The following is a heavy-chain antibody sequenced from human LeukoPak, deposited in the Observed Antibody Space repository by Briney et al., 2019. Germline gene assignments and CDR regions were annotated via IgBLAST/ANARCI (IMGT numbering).Heavy chain of an antibody. Sequence: ASVKVSCKASGGTFSSYAISWVRQAPGQGLEWMGRITPIFGTANYAQKFQGRVTITTDESTSTAYMELSSLRSEDTAVYYCARERKGAFDIWGQGTTVTVSS. CDR2: ITPIFGTA. V-gene: IGHV1-69*05. CDR3: ARERKGAFDI. CDR1: GGTFSSYA. J-gene: IGHJ3*02.